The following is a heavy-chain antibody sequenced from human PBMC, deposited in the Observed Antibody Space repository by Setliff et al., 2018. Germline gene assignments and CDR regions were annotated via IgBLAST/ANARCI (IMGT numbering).Heavy chain of an antibody. D-gene: IGHD3-10*01. CDR2: IYYSGTA. Sequence: PSETLSLTCTVSGGSISSSSYQWGWVRQTPGKGLEWIGSIYYSGTAYYSPSLKSRVTISVDTSKNQFSLQVTSVTATDTAVYYCARHEFVGGYYGSVTYRHFDYWGQGILVTVS. CDR3: ARHEFVGGYYGSVTYRHFDY. CDR1: GGSISSSSYQ. J-gene: IGHJ4*02. V-gene: IGHV4-39*01.